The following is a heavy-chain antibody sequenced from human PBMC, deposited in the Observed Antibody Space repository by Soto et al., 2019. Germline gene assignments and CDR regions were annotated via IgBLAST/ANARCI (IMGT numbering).Heavy chain of an antibody. V-gene: IGHV1-46*01. CDR2: INPSGGSS. J-gene: IGHJ3*02. CDR1: GYTFTSYY. Sequence: ASVKVSCKASGYTFTSYYMHWVRQAPGQGLEWMGIINPSGGSSSYAQKFQGRVTMPRDTSTSTVYMELSSLRSEDTAVYYCATRILTGSTIDAFDIWGQGTMVTVSS. CDR3: ATRILTGSTIDAFDI. D-gene: IGHD3-9*01.